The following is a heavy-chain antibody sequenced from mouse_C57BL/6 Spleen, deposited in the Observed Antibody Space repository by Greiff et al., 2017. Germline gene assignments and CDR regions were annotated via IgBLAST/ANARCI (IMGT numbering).Heavy chain of an antibody. CDR2: IYPGDGDT. D-gene: IGHD1-1*01. CDR3: AREDYYGSSHFEV. Sequence: QVQLKESGPELVKPGASVKISCKASGYAFSSSWMNWVKQRPGKGLEWIGRIYPGDGDTNYNGKFKGKATLTADKSSSTAYMQLSSLTSEDSAVYFCAREDYYGSSHFEVWGTGTTVTVSS. CDR1: GYAFSSSW. J-gene: IGHJ1*03. V-gene: IGHV1-82*01.